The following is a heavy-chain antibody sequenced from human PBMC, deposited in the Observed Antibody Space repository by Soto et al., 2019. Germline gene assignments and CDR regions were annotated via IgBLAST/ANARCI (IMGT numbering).Heavy chain of an antibody. CDR1: GGSISSSSYY. Sequence: PPETLSLTCTVSGGSISSSSYYWGWIRQPPGKGLEWIGSIYYSGSTYYNPSLKSRVTISVDTSKNQFSLKLSSVTAADTAVYYCARSVVTAKGVGYWGQGTLVTVSS. V-gene: IGHV4-39*01. CDR3: ARSVVTAKGVGY. J-gene: IGHJ4*02. CDR2: IYYSGST. D-gene: IGHD2-21*02.